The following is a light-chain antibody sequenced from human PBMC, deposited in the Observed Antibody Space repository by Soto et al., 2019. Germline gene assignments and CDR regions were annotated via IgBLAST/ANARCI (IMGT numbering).Light chain of an antibody. CDR1: QSVGSN. CDR2: EAS. Sequence: EVVMTQSPATVPVSLGGRVTLSCRASQSVGSNLAWYQQKPGQPPRLLIYEASNRDTGVPTRFSGSGSGTEFTLTITSLQSEEFAVYYCQQYNHWPPWTFGQGTKVEVK. J-gene: IGKJ1*01. CDR3: QQYNHWPPWT. V-gene: IGKV3D-15*01.